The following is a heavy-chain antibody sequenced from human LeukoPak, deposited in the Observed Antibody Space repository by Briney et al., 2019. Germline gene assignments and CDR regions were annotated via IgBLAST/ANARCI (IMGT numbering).Heavy chain of an antibody. CDR3: ARDPNPFYDIGVSEGDV. V-gene: IGHV3-30-3*01. Sequence: GGSLRLSCAASGFTFSSYAMHWVRQAPGKGLEWVAVISYDGSNKYYADSVKGRFTTSRDNSKNTLYLQMNSLRAEDTAVYYCARDPNPFYDIGVSEGDVWGQGTTVTVSS. CDR2: ISYDGSNK. J-gene: IGHJ6*02. CDR1: GFTFSSYA. D-gene: IGHD3-9*01.